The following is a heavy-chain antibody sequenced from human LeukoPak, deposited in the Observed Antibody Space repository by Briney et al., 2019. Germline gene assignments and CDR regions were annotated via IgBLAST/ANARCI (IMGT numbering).Heavy chain of an antibody. D-gene: IGHD3-10*01. J-gene: IGHJ6*02. V-gene: IGHV3-33*01. CDR3: TTDNPKWFGDLTGMDV. CDR2: IWYDGSNK. CDR1: GFTFSSYG. Sequence: GSLRLSCAASGFTFSSYGMHWVRQAPGKGLEWVAVIWYDGSNKYYADSVKGRFTISRDNSKNTLYLQMNSLRAEDTAVYYCTTDNPKWFGDLTGMDVWGQGTTVTVSS.